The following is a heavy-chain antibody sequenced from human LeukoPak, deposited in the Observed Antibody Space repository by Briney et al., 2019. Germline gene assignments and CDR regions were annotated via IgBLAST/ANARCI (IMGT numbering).Heavy chain of an antibody. CDR2: IYYSGNT. Sequence: PSETLSLTCTVSGGSISSNSYYWAWIRQPPGKGLEWIGTIYYSGNTYYNPSLKNRVTISVDTSRNQFSLKLSSVTAADTAVYYCATNPGGYCSSSSCYGEAPWGQGTLVTVSS. V-gene: IGHV4-39*07. J-gene: IGHJ5*02. CDR1: GGSISSNSYY. D-gene: IGHD2-2*01. CDR3: ATNPGGYCSSSSCYGEAP.